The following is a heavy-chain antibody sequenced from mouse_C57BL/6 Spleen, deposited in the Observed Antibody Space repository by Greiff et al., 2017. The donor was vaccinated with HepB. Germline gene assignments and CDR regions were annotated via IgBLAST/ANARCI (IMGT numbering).Heavy chain of an antibody. CDR3: ARYDYYGSTLFAY. D-gene: IGHD1-1*01. CDR2: INPSNGGT. V-gene: IGHV1-53*01. CDR1: GYTFTSYW. Sequence: QVQLQQSGTELVKPGASVKLSCKASGYTFTSYWMHWVKQRPGQGLEWIGNINPSNGGTNYNEKFKSKATLTVDKSSSTAYMQLSSLTSEDSAVYYCARYDYYGSTLFAYWGQGTLVTVSA. J-gene: IGHJ3*01.